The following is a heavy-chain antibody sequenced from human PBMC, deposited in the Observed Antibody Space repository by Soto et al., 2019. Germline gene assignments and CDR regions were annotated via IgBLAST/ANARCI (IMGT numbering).Heavy chain of an antibody. CDR1: GFTFSTYA. J-gene: IGHJ5*02. CDR2: ISGSGGST. CDR3: ARDLWSGNWFDP. D-gene: IGHD3-3*01. Sequence: GGSLRLSCAASGFTFSTYAMTWVRQAPGKGLEWVSGISGSGGSTYYADSVKGRFTISRDNSKNTLYLQMNSLRAEDTAVYYCARDLWSGNWFDPWGQGTLVTVSS. V-gene: IGHV3-23*01.